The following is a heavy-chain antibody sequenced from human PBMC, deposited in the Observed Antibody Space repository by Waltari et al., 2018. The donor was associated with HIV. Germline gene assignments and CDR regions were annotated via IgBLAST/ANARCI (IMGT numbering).Heavy chain of an antibody. V-gene: IGHV3-7*01. Sequence: EVQLVESGGGLVQPGGSLILSCAASGFTFRLYWMSWVRQAPGKGLEWVANIKQDGSEKHYVDSVKGRFTISRDNAKKSLYLQMNSLRAEDTAVYYCARMGLMMYAIGAFDIWGQGTMVTVSS. D-gene: IGHD2-8*01. CDR1: GFTFRLYW. CDR3: ARMGLMMYAIGAFDI. CDR2: IKQDGSEK. J-gene: IGHJ3*02.